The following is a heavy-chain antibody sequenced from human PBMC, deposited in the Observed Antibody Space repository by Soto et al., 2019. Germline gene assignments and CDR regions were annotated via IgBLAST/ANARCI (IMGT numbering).Heavy chain of an antibody. Sequence: PGESLKISCKGSGYSFTSYWISWVRQMPGKGLEWMGRIDPSDSHTNYNPSFQGHVTISVDKSISTAYLQWSSLKASDTAMFYCARHGYHDSSAYSWTWGQGTPVTVSS. V-gene: IGHV5-10-1*01. J-gene: IGHJ5*02. CDR3: ARHGYHDSSAYSWT. CDR2: IDPSDSHT. CDR1: GYSFTSYW. D-gene: IGHD3-22*01.